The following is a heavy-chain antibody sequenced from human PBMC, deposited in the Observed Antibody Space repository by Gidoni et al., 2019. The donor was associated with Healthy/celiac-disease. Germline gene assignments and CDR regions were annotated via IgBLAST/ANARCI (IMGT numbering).Heavy chain of an antibody. J-gene: IGHJ4*02. CDR1: GFPFGSYS. Sequence: EVQLVESGGGLVKHGVSLRLSCASSGFPFGSYSWNWFRQVPGKGLEWVSSFSSSSSYIYYADSVKGRFTISRDNAKNSLYLQMNSLRAEDTAVYYCAREGGADCSGGSCYPYWGQGTLVTVSS. D-gene: IGHD2-15*01. CDR3: AREGGADCSGGSCYPY. V-gene: IGHV3-21*01. CDR2: FSSSSSYI.